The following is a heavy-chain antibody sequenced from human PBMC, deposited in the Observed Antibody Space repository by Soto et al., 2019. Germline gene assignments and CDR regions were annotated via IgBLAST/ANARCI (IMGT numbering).Heavy chain of an antibody. CDR1: GGTFSSYA. J-gene: IGHJ5*02. Sequence: ASVKVSCKASGGTFSSYAISWVRQAPGQGLEWMGGIIPIFGTANYAQKFQGRVTITADESTSTAYMELSSLRSEDTAVYYCARDPHSSVYNWFDPWGQGTLVTVSS. CDR3: ARDPHSSVYNWFDP. CDR2: IIPIFGTA. V-gene: IGHV1-69*13. D-gene: IGHD6-19*01.